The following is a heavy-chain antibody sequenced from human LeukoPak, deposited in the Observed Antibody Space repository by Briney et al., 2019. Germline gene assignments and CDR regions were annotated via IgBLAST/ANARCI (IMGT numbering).Heavy chain of an antibody. D-gene: IGHD6-13*01. CDR2: ISGSGGST. CDR1: GFTFSSYS. CDR3: AKEGRIAAAGTRDY. V-gene: IGHV3-23*01. J-gene: IGHJ4*02. Sequence: GGSLRLSCAASGFTFSSYSMNWVRQAPGKGLEWVSAISGSGGSTYYADSVKGRFTISRDNSKNTLYLQMNSLRAEDTAVYYCAKEGRIAAAGTRDYWGQGTLVTVSS.